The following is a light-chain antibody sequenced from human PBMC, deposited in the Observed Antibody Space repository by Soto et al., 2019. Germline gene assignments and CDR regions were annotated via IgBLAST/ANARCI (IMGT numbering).Light chain of an antibody. CDR1: QSVSSY. CDR2: DAS. Sequence: EKVLTQSPASLSLSPGGRDTLACRSSQSVSSYLAWYQQKPGQAPRLLIYDASNRATGIPARFSGSGSGTDFTLTISSLEPEDFAVYYCQQRSNWPPITFGQGTRLEI. V-gene: IGKV3-11*01. J-gene: IGKJ5*01. CDR3: QQRSNWPPIT.